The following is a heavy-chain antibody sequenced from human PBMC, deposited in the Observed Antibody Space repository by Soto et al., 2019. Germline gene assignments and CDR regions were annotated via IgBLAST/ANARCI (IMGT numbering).Heavy chain of an antibody. D-gene: IGHD3-9*01. J-gene: IGHJ4*02. CDR3: VSQYYDVLLTWMHPYN. Sequence: QVQLVESGGGVVHPGRSLRLSCGASGINFSNYGMHWVRQAPGKGLEWVAVIWYDGSRKYYAASVEGRFTISRDNSKNTLYVQINSLRDEDTAVYYCVSQYYDVLLTWMHPYNWGQGTMGTV. V-gene: IGHV3-33*01. CDR1: GINFSNYG. CDR2: IWYDGSRK.